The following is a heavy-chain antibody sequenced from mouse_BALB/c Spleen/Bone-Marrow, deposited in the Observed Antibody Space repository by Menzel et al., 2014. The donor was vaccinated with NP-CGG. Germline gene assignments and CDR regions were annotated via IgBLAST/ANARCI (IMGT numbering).Heavy chain of an antibody. D-gene: IGHD2-14*01. CDR1: SFSLTSYG. Sequence: QVQLKESGPGLVQPLQSLSITCIVSSFSLTSYGVHWVRQSPGKGLEWLGVIWIGVSTDYNAGFMSRLSITKDNSMSQVFIKMNSLQADDTAIYYCAKREVREAMDYWGQGTSVTVS. CDR3: AKREVREAMDY. V-gene: IGHV2-5*01. J-gene: IGHJ4*01. CDR2: IWIGVST.